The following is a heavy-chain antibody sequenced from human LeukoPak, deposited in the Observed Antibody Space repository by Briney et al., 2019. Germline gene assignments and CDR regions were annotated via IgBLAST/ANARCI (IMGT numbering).Heavy chain of an antibody. CDR1: GGSISSGDYY. CDR2: IYYSGST. J-gene: IGHJ4*02. D-gene: IGHD6-6*01. Sequence: PSETLSLTRTVSGGSISSGDYYWSWIRQPPGKGLEWIGYIYYSGSTYYNPSLKSRVTISVDTSKNQFSLKLSSVTAADTAVYYCARKTIAARPGGYFDYWGQGTLVTVSS. CDR3: ARKTIAARPGGYFDY. V-gene: IGHV4-30-4*08.